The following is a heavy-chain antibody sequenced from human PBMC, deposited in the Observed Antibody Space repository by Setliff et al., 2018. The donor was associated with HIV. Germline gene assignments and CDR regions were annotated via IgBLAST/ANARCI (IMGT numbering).Heavy chain of an antibody. Sequence: KVSCKASGGTFGNNGVGWVRQAPGQGLEWVGGIVPILNIANYAQEFQGRATITADKSTSTVYMEVRDLKPDDTALYYCARGWSEGTHLFQVEYFQHWGQGTLVTVS. V-gene: IGHV1-69*10. CDR3: ARGWSEGTHLFQVEYFQH. D-gene: IGHD6-13*01. CDR2: IVPILNIA. CDR1: GGTFGNNG. J-gene: IGHJ1*01.